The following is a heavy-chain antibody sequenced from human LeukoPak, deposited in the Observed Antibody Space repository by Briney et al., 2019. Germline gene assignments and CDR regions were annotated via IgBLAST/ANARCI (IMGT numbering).Heavy chain of an antibody. J-gene: IGHJ3*01. CDR2: IKQDGSEK. CDR1: GFTFSSYW. V-gene: IGHV3-7*03. Sequence: GGSLRLSCAGSGFTFSSYWMSWVRQAPGKGLEWVANIKQDGSEKYYVDSVKGRFAISRDNTENSLYLHMNSLRAEDTAVYYCARRYFDLWGQGTMVTVSS. CDR3: ARRYFDL.